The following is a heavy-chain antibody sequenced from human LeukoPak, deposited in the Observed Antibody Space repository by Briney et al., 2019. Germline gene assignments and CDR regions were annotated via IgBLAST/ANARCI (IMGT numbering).Heavy chain of an antibody. CDR3: AREFYSSGWHYFDY. V-gene: IGHV4-61*02. Sequence: SETLSLTCTVSGGSISSGSYYWSWIRQPAGKGLEWIGRIYTSGGTNYSPPLKSRVTMSVDTSKNQFSLKLSSVTAADTAVYYCAREFYSSGWHYFDYWGQGTLVTVSS. CDR1: GGSISSGSYY. D-gene: IGHD6-19*01. CDR2: IYTSGGT. J-gene: IGHJ4*02.